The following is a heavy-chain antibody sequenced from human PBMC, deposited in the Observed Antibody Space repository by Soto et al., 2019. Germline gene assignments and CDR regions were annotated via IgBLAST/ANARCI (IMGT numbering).Heavy chain of an antibody. Sequence: QVQLQESGPGLVKPSQTLSLTCTVSGGSISSGGYYWSWIRQHPGKGLEWIGYIYSSGSTYYHPSLKSRVTIAVDTSKIQLALKLGSVTAADTAVYYCARTPVYCSGGSCYSLYYYYYYLDVWGKGTTVTVSS. J-gene: IGHJ6*03. CDR2: IYSSGST. CDR1: GGSISSGGYY. V-gene: IGHV4-31*03. CDR3: ARTPVYCSGGSCYSLYYYYYYLDV. D-gene: IGHD2-15*01.